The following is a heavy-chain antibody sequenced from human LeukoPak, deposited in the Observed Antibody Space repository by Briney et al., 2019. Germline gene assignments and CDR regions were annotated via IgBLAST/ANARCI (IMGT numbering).Heavy chain of an antibody. J-gene: IGHJ5*02. D-gene: IGHD3-10*01. CDR2: MNPINGNT. Sequence: ASVKVSCKASGYTFTGYYMHWVRQATGQGLEWMGWMNPINGNTGYAQKFQGGVTMTRDTSISTAYMELRSLTSEDTAVYYCVRDGEGVAISVNYWFDPWGQGTLVTVSS. CDR3: VRDGEGVAISVNYWFDP. CDR1: GYTFTGYY. V-gene: IGHV1-8*02.